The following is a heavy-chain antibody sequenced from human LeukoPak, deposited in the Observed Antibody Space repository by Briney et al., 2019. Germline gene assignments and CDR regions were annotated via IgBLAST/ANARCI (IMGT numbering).Heavy chain of an antibody. Sequence: PGGSLRLSCAASGFTFTTYWMSWVHQAPGTGLEWVANIKQDGSEKYYVDSVKGRFTISRDNAKNSLYVQMNSLRAEDTAVYHCARVRGILGAFDIWGQGTMVTVSS. V-gene: IGHV3-7*01. D-gene: IGHD1-1*01. CDR1: GFTFTTYW. CDR2: IKQDGSEK. J-gene: IGHJ3*02. CDR3: ARVRGILGAFDI.